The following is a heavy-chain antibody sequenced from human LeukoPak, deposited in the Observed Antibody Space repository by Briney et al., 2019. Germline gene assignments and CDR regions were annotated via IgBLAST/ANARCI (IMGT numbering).Heavy chain of an antibody. J-gene: IGHJ4*02. V-gene: IGHV3-74*01. CDR1: GFTFSSYW. D-gene: IGHD6-13*01. CDR3: ARVRDSSSWYIYFDY. Sequence: PGGSLRLSCAASGFTFSSYWLHWVRQAPGKGLVWVSRINSDGSSTSYADSVKGRFTISRDNAKNTLYLQMNSLRAEDTAVYYCARVRDSSSWYIYFDYWGQGTLVTVSS. CDR2: INSDGSST.